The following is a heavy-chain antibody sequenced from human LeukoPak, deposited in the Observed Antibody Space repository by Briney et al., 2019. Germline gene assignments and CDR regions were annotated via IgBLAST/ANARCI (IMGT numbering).Heavy chain of an antibody. Sequence: SVKVSCKASGGTFSSYAISWVRQAPGQGLEWMGRIIPILGIANYAQKFQGRVTMTEDTSTDTAYMELSSLRSEDAAVYYCATEGPLWAYDSSGYYYASDYWGQGTLVTVSS. J-gene: IGHJ4*02. CDR2: IIPILGIA. CDR3: ATEGPLWAYDSSGYYYASDY. D-gene: IGHD3-22*01. V-gene: IGHV1-69*04. CDR1: GGTFSSYA.